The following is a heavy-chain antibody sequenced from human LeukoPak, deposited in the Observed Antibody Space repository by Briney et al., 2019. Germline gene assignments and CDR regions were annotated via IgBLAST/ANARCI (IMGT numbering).Heavy chain of an antibody. D-gene: IGHD3-22*01. J-gene: IGHJ3*02. CDR3: ARGTVVVITGYDAFDI. CDR1: GGSISSSNW. CDR2: IYHSGST. Sequence: PSETLSLTCAVSGGSISSSNWWSWVRQPPGKGLEWIGEIYHSGSTNYNPSLKSRVTISVDKSENQFSLKLSSVTAADTAVYYCARGTVVVITGYDAFDIWGQGTMVTVSS. V-gene: IGHV4-4*02.